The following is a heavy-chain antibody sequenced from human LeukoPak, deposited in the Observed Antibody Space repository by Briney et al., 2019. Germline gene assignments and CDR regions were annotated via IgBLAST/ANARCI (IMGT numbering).Heavy chain of an antibody. D-gene: IGHD1-26*01. CDR3: ARRVGGTPDY. CDR2: IGGDGRGK. J-gene: IGHJ4*02. V-gene: IGHV3-23*01. Sequence: PGGSLRLPCAASGFTFSDYAVTWVRQAPGEGLEWVSAIGGDGRGKDYADSVKGRFIISRDNSKNTVFLQMNSLRAEDTALYYCARRVGGTPDYWGLGTLVTVSS. CDR1: GFTFSDYA.